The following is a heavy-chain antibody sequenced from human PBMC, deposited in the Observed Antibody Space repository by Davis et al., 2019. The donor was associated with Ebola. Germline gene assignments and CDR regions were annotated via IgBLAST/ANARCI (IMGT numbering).Heavy chain of an antibody. CDR2: INHSGST. V-gene: IGHV4-34*01. Sequence: SETLSLTCAVYGGSFSGYCWSWIRQPPGKGLEWIGEINHSGSTNYNPSLKSRVTISVDTSKNQFSLKLSSVTAADTAVYYCARGAVYCSGGSCYSHWGQGTLVTVSS. CDR3: ARGAVYCSGGSCYSH. CDR1: GGSFSGYC. J-gene: IGHJ4*02. D-gene: IGHD2-15*01.